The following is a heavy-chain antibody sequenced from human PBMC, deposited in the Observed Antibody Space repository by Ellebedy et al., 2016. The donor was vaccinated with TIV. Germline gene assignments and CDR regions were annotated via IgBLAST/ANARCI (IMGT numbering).Heavy chain of an antibody. J-gene: IGHJ5*02. CDR2: IDHRGTT. D-gene: IGHD2-21*02. V-gene: IGHV4-34*01. Sequence: MPSETLSLTCAVYGGSFSSHYWSWIRQSPGKGLEWLGEIDHRGTTTYNPPLESRVIFSVDTSTNQFSLRVRSITAAETAIYFCARGVTASGWVDPWGQGTQVIVSS. CDR3: ARGVTASGWVDP. CDR1: GGSFSSHY.